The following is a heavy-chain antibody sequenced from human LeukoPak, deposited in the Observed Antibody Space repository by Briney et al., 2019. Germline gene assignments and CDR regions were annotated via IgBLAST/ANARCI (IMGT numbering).Heavy chain of an antibody. Sequence: KASETLSLTCTVSGGSIRSYYWNWIRQPPGKGLEWIGYIYDSGTTNYNPSLKSRVTMSVDSSKNQFSLKLTSVTAADTAVYYCARSMVVTATLRYHYGMDVWGQGTTVTVSS. CDR2: IYDSGTT. CDR1: GGSIRSYY. CDR3: ARSMVVTATLRYHYGMDV. J-gene: IGHJ6*02. V-gene: IGHV4-59*01. D-gene: IGHD2-21*02.